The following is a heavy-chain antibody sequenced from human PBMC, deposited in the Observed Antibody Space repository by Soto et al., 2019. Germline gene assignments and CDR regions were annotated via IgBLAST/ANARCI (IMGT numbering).Heavy chain of an antibody. CDR3: AKGRGNYWAIDS. CDR1: GFTFSSYG. D-gene: IGHD1-7*01. CDR2: ILSDGNNK. Sequence: QVQLVESGGGVVQPGRSLRLSCAASGFTFSSYGMHWVRQAPGKGLEWVAVILSDGNNKFYADSVKGRITISRDNSKNTLYLQRDSLRVEDTAGYYCAKGRGNYWAIDSWGQGTLVTVSS. J-gene: IGHJ4*02. V-gene: IGHV3-30*18.